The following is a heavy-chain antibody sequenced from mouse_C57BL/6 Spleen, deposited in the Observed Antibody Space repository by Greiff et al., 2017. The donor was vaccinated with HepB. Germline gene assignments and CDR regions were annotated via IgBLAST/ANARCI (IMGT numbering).Heavy chain of an antibody. Sequence: ESGPGLVKPSQSLSLTCSVTGYSITSGYYWNWIRQFPGNKLEWMGYISYDGSNNYNPSLKNRISITRDTSKNQFFLKLNSVTTEDTATYYCARDLRSYYFDYWGQGTTLTVSS. J-gene: IGHJ2*01. CDR1: GYSITSGYY. CDR3: ARDLRSYYFDY. V-gene: IGHV3-6*01. CDR2: ISYDGSN.